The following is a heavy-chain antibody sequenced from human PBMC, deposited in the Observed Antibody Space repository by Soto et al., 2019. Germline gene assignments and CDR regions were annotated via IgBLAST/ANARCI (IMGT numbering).Heavy chain of an antibody. CDR2: TYYRSNWYT. CDR3: ARGSYYSGWV. Sequence: PSQTLSLTCAISGYSVSSTSTAWSWIRQSPSRGLEWLGRTYYRSNWYTDYAVSVKSRITISPDTSKNQFSLQLNSVTPEDTAVYYCARGSYYSGWVWGQGTLVTVSS. CDR1: GYSVSSTSTA. V-gene: IGHV6-1*01. D-gene: IGHD6-19*01. J-gene: IGHJ4*02.